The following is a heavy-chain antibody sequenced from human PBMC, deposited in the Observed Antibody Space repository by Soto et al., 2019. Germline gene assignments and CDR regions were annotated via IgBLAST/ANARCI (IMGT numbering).Heavy chain of an antibody. CDR2: LYWDDDK. Sequence: QITLKESGPTLVKATQTLTLTCTFSGFSLSTSGVGVGWIRQPPGKALEWLALLYWDDDKRYSPSLKSRLTITKDSSKNQVVLIMTNMDPVDTATYYCAHTQLNYYGSGTYYFDYWGQGTLGTVSS. D-gene: IGHD3-10*01. J-gene: IGHJ4*02. CDR3: AHTQLNYYGSGTYYFDY. CDR1: GFSLSTSGVG. V-gene: IGHV2-5*02.